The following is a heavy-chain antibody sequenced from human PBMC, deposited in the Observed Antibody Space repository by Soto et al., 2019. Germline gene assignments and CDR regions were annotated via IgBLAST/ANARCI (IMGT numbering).Heavy chain of an antibody. CDR3: ASHYYESGYYYYGMDV. V-gene: IGHV1-69*13. J-gene: IGHJ6*02. CDR1: GGTFSSYA. CDR2: VIPIFGTA. D-gene: IGHD3-22*01. Sequence: SVKVSCKASGGTFSSYAISWVRQAPGQGLEWMGGVIPIFGTADYAQKFQGRVTITADESTSTAYMELSSLRSEDTAVYYCASHYYESGYYYYGMDVWGQGTTVTVSS.